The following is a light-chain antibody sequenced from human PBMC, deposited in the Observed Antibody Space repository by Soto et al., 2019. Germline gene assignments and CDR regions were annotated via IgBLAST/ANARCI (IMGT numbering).Light chain of an antibody. V-gene: IGLV2-14*01. J-gene: IGLJ1*01. CDR2: DVS. CDR3: SSYSSSSTLYV. CDR1: SSDVGGYNY. Sequence: QSALTQPASVSESPGQSITVSCTGTSSDVGGYNYVSWYQQYPGKAPKLMIYDVSDRPSGVSNRFSGSKSGNTASLTISGLQAEDEADYYCSSYSSSSTLYVFGTGTKLTVL.